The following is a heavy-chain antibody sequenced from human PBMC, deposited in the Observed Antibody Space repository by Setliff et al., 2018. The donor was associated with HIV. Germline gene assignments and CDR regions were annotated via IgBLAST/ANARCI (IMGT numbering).Heavy chain of an antibody. J-gene: IGHJ3*01. CDR1: EFTFSNYW. CDR2: INQDGSEK. D-gene: IGHD3-3*01. V-gene: IGHV3-7*01. CDR3: VRDPGGIFDAFDV. Sequence: LRLSCAASEFTFSNYWMSWVRQAPGKGLEWVAHINQDGSEKNHVDSAKGRFTISRDNARNSLDLEMHSLTDEDTAVYYCVRDPGGIFDAFDVWGQGTMVTVSS.